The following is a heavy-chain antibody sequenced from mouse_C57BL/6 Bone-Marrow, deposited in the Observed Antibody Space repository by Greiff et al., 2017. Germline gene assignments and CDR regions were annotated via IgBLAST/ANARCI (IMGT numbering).Heavy chain of an antibody. Sequence: EVQRVESGEGLVKPGGSLKLSCAASGFTFSSYAMSWVRQTPEKRLEWVAYISSGGDYIYYADTVKGRFTISRDNARNTLYLQMSSLKSEDTAMYYCTSVYYGSSSAWFAYWGQGTLVTVSA. CDR1: GFTFSSYA. CDR2: ISSGGDYI. CDR3: TSVYYGSSSAWFAY. D-gene: IGHD1-1*01. V-gene: IGHV5-9-1*02. J-gene: IGHJ3*01.